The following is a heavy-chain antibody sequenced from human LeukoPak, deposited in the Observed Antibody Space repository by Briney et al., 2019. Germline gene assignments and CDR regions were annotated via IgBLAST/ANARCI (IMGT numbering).Heavy chain of an antibody. V-gene: IGHV4-59*12. CDR1: GGSISSYY. Sequence: SEILSLTCTVSGGSISSYYWSWIRQPPGKGLEWIGYIYYSGSTNYNPSLKSRVTISVDTSKNQFSLKLSSVTAADTAVYYCAREPGYSSGWSRSGDAFDIWGQGTMVTVSS. D-gene: IGHD6-19*01. CDR3: AREPGYSSGWSRSGDAFDI. J-gene: IGHJ3*02. CDR2: IYYSGST.